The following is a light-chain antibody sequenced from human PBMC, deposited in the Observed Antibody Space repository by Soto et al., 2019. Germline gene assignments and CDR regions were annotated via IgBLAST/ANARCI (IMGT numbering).Light chain of an antibody. CDR2: EIS. Sequence: QSALTQPASVSESPGQSITISCTGTSSDVGASDYVSWYQQHPGKAPQLIIYEISNRPSGVSNRFSGSKSGNTASLTISGLQAEDESDYYCSSYTTSHTLVFGGGTKVDRP. V-gene: IGLV2-14*01. J-gene: IGLJ2*01. CDR3: SSYTTSHTLV. CDR1: SSDVGASDY.